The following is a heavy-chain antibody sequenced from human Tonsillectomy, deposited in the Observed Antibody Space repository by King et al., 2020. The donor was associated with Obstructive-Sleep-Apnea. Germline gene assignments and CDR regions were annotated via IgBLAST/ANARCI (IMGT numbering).Heavy chain of an antibody. V-gene: IGHV4-59*08. CDR1: GGSISSHY. D-gene: IGHD3-10*01. CDR2: IYYSGST. Sequence: QLQESGPGLVKPSETLSLTCTVSGGSISSHYWSWIRQPPGKGLEWIGNIYYSGSTNNNPSLKSRVTISVDTSKSQISLKLGSVTAADTAVYYCARLLWFGELHWFDPWGQGTLVTVSS. CDR3: ARLLWFGELHWFDP. J-gene: IGHJ5*02.